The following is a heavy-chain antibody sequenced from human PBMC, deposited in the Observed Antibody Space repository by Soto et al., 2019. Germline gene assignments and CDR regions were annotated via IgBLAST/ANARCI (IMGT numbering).Heavy chain of an antibody. D-gene: IGHD2-2*01. CDR3: ARVGCSSTSCYPAYYYYYYYMDV. CDR2: IYSGGST. CDR1: GFTVSSNY. V-gene: IGHV3-66*01. Sequence: GGSLRLSCAASGFTVSSNYMSWVRQAPGKGLEWVSVIYSGGSTYYADSVKGRFTISRDNSKNTLYLQMNSLRAEDTAVYHCARVGCSSTSCYPAYYYYYYYMDVWGKGTTVTVSS. J-gene: IGHJ6*03.